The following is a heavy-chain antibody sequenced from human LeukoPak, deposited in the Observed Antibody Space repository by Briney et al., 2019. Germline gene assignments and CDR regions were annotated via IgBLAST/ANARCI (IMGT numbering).Heavy chain of an antibody. Sequence: ASVKVSCKASGYTFTGYYMHWVRQAPGQGLEWMGWINPNSGGTNYAQKFQGRVTMTRDTSISTAYMELSRLRSDDTAVYYCARDTVGGYGMDVWGQGTLVTVSS. D-gene: IGHD3-16*01. CDR2: INPNSGGT. CDR3: ARDTVGGYGMDV. CDR1: GYTFTGYY. V-gene: IGHV1-2*02. J-gene: IGHJ6*02.